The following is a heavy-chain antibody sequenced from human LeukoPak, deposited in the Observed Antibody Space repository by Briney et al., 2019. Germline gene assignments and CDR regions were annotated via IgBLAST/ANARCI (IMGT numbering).Heavy chain of an antibody. V-gene: IGHV5-51*01. Sequence: GESLKISCKASGYTFNTYWIGWVRQMPGKGLEWMGLICPGDSDTRYGPSFEGQVTFSVDKSISTPYLQWSSLKASDTAVYYCARPGAGSIAAAAPDAFDIWGQGTMVTVSS. CDR1: GYTFNTYW. D-gene: IGHD6-13*01. J-gene: IGHJ3*02. CDR2: ICPGDSDT. CDR3: ARPGAGSIAAAAPDAFDI.